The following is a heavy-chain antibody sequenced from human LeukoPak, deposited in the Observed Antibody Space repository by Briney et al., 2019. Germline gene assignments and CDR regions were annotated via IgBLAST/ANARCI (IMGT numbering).Heavy chain of an antibody. V-gene: IGHV4-4*07. CDR1: GGSISTHF. J-gene: IGHJ4*02. CDR3: TRGLHTSLPFH. D-gene: IGHD2/OR15-2a*01. CDR2: VYPDGSP. Sequence: SETLSLTCTVSGGSISTHFWSWIRQTAAKEPEWIGRVYPDGSPNYNPSLEGRVTMSRDTSQNQFSLKLSSVTAADTAVYYCTRGLHTSLPFHWGQGTRVTVSA.